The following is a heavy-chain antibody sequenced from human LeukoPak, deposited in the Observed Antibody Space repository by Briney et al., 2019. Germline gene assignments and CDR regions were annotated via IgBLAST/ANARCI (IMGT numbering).Heavy chain of an antibody. J-gene: IGHJ3*02. Sequence: GGSLRLSCAASGFTFSSYWMHWVRQAPGKGLVWVSRIKSDGSSTSYADSVKGRFSISRDNAKNTLYLQMNSLRAEDAAVYYCARVGAATYAFDSRGQATMVTVSS. CDR1: GFTFSSYW. CDR2: IKSDGSST. V-gene: IGHV3-74*01. CDR3: ARVGAATYAFDS. D-gene: IGHD3-16*01.